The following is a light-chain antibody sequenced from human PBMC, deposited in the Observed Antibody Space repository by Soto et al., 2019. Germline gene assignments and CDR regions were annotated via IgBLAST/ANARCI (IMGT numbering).Light chain of an antibody. V-gene: IGLV1-44*01. CDR2: SNN. CDR1: SSNIGSNT. J-gene: IGLJ1*01. CDR3: AAWDDSLNGNYV. Sequence: QSVLTQPPSASGTPGQRVTISCSRSSSNIGSNTVHWYQQLPGTAPKLLIYSNNQRPSGVPDRFSGSKSGTSASLAISGLQSEDEADYYCAAWDDSLNGNYVFGTGTKVTVL.